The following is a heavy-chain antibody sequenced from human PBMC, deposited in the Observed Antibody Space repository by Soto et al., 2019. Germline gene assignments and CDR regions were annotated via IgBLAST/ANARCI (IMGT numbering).Heavy chain of an antibody. J-gene: IGHJ4*02. CDR3: AKDMYPRTVLDSSSPWGDY. Sequence: ESGGGVVQPGRSLRLSCAVSGFTFSDYGMHWVRQAPGKGLEWVAVMSYAGTYKYYADSVKGRFTISRDLSGNTLFLQMNSLRLEDTAVYFCAKDMYPRTVLDSSSPWGDYWGQGTLVTVSS. CDR1: GFTFSDYG. V-gene: IGHV3-30*18. CDR2: MSYAGTYK. D-gene: IGHD6-6*01.